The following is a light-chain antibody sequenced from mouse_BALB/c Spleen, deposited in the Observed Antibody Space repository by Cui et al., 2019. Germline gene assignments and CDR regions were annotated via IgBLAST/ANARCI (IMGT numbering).Light chain of an antibody. V-gene: IGKV4-80*01. J-gene: IGKJ1*01. CDR2: STS. CDR3: HQWSSYPWT. CDR1: SSVSY. Sequence: QIVLTQSPATMSASLAEEITLTCSASSSVSYMHGYQQKSGNSPKLLIYSTSNLASGVPSRFSGSGSGTFYSLTISSVEAEDAADYYCHQWSSYPWTFGGGTKLEIK.